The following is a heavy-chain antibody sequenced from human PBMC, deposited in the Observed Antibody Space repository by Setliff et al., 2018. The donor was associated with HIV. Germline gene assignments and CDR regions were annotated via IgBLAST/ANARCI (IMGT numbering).Heavy chain of an antibody. Sequence: SETLSLTCTVSGDSITGHYWNWIRQPPGKGLEWIGYIFYTGSTNYSPSLKSRVTISVDTSKNQFPLKLISVTAADTAVYYCNIYYYYYMDVWGKGTTVTVSS. CDR2: IFYTGST. CDR1: GDSITGHY. CDR3: NIYYYYYMDV. J-gene: IGHJ6*03. V-gene: IGHV4-59*11.